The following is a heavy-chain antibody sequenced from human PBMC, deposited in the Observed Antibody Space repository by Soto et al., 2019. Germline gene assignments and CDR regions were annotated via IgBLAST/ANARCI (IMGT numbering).Heavy chain of an antibody. CDR2: ISAYNGNT. CDR1: GYTFTSYG. V-gene: IGHV1-18*01. CDR3: ARDYGFGELFDP. Sequence: QVQLVQSGAEVKKPGASVKVSCKASGYTFTSYGISWVRQAPGQGLEWMGWISAYNGNTNYAQQLQGRVTMTTATSASTAYMVLRSLRSDDTAVYYCARDYGFGELFDPWGQGTLVTVSS. D-gene: IGHD3-10*01. J-gene: IGHJ5*02.